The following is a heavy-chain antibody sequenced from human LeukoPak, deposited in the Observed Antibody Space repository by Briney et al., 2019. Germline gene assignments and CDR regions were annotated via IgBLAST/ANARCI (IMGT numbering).Heavy chain of an antibody. D-gene: IGHD3-22*01. CDR2: ISAYNGNT. Sequence: ASVKVSCKASGYTFTSYGTSWVRQAPGQGLEWMGWISAYNGNTNYAQKLQGRVTMTTDTSTSTAYMELRSLRSDDTAVYYCARDQQYGDYYDSSGYYYYWGQGTLVTVSS. CDR1: GYTFTSYG. CDR3: ARDQQYGDYYDSSGYYYY. J-gene: IGHJ4*02. V-gene: IGHV1-18*01.